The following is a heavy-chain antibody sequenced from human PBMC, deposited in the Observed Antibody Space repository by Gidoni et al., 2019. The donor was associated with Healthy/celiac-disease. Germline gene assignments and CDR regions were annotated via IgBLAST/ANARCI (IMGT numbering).Heavy chain of an antibody. V-gene: IGHV6-1*01. Sequence: QVQLQQSGPGLVKPSQTLSLTCAISGASVSSNSAAWNWIRQSPSRGLEWLGRTYYRSKWYNDYAVSVKSRITINPDTSKNQFSLQLNSVTPEDTAVYYCARDSVLYSSSWYRVAWFDPWGQGTLVTVSS. CDR2: TYYRSKWYN. D-gene: IGHD6-13*01. CDR3: ARDSVLYSSSWYRVAWFDP. J-gene: IGHJ5*02. CDR1: GASVSSNSAA.